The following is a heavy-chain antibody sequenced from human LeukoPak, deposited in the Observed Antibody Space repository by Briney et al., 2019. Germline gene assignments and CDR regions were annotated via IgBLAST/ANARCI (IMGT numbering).Heavy chain of an antibody. CDR1: GGSISSGGYY. D-gene: IGHD6-6*01. CDR2: IYYSGST. J-gene: IGHJ4*02. V-gene: IGHV4-31*03. Sequence: SETLSLTCTVSGGSISSGGYYWSWIRQHPGKGLEWIGYIYYSGSTYYNPSLESRVTISVDTSKNQFSLKLSSVTAADTAVYYCARDLRSSSFSYFDYWGQGTLVTVSS. CDR3: ARDLRSSSFSYFDY.